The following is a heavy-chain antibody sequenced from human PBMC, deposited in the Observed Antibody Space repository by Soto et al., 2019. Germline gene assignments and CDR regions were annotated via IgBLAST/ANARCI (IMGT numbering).Heavy chain of an antibody. Sequence: TSETLSLTCTVSGGSMNSYYWNWIRQPPGKGLEWIGNIDYSGSTNFNPSLKSRVTISVDTSKKQFSLKLSSVTAADTAVYYCAGGYSYYFDYWGQGTLVTVSS. V-gene: IGHV4-59*01. D-gene: IGHD3-10*01. CDR2: IDYSGST. J-gene: IGHJ4*02. CDR3: AGGYSYYFDY. CDR1: GGSMNSYY.